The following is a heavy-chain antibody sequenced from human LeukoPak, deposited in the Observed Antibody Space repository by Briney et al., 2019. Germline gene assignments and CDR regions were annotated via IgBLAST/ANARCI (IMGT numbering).Heavy chain of an antibody. CDR1: GFTFSNYY. V-gene: IGHV3-30*18. CDR3: AKDLSGHWCIDY. CDR2: ISDDGERK. D-gene: IGHD4/OR15-4a*01. J-gene: IGHJ4*02. Sequence: PRGSLKLSCVASGFTFSNYYMHWVRQAPGKGLEWVAIISDDGERKFYADSVRGRITISRDKSKNTLFLQMNSLRADDTAVYFCAKDLSGHWCIDYWGQGTLVTVSS.